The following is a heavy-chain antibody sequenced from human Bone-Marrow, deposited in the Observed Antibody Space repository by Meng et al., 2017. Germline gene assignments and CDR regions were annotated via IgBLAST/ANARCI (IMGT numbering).Heavy chain of an antibody. J-gene: IGHJ1*01. CDR1: GGTFSSYA. CDR3: ARGLPFQH. Sequence: QVQRLQLGAEVKKPGSSLKVSCKASGGTFSSYAISWVRQAPGQGLEWMGGIIPIFGTANYAQKFQGRVTITMNTSISTAYMELSSLRSEDTAVYYCARGLPFQHWGQGTLVTVSS. V-gene: IGHV1-69*06. CDR2: IIPIFGTA.